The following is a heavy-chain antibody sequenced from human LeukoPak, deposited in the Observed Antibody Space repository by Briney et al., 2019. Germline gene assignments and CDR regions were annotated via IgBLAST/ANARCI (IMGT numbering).Heavy chain of an antibody. Sequence: PGGSLRLSCAASGFTYDDYAMHWVRQVPGKGLEWVSLISWNSRTISYADSVKGRFTISRDNAKNSLYLQMNSLRAEDTAVYYCARDLFRKGAFDIWGQGTMVTVSS. V-gene: IGHV3-9*01. D-gene: IGHD2-21*01. CDR1: GFTYDDYA. CDR3: ARDLFRKGAFDI. CDR2: ISWNSRTI. J-gene: IGHJ3*02.